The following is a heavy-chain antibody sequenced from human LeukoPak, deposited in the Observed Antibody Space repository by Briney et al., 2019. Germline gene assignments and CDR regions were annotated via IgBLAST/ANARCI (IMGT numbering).Heavy chain of an antibody. D-gene: IGHD3-16*02. CDR2: TYYRSKWFN. Sequence: SQTLSLTCAISGDSVSSPDAAWTWIRQSPSRGLEWLGRTYYRSKWFNDYAVSVKSRIAINPDTSKNQFFLQLNSVTPEDTAVYYCAREYLGGYLIYWGQGTLVTVSS. CDR1: GDSVSSPDAA. CDR3: AREYLGGYLIY. V-gene: IGHV6-1*01. J-gene: IGHJ4*02.